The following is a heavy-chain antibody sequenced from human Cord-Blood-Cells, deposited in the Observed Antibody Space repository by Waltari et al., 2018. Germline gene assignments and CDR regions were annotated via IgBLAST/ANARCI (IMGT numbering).Heavy chain of an antibody. Sequence: QVQLVQSGAEVKKPGSSVKVSCKASGGTFSSYAISWLGQAAGQGPEWMGGIIPIFGTANYAQKFQGRVTITADESTSTAYMELSSLRSEDTAVYYCARGFEVGTYGDYYFDYWGQGTLVTVSS. J-gene: IGHJ4*02. CDR1: GGTFSSYA. V-gene: IGHV1-69*01. D-gene: IGHD4-17*01. CDR2: IIPIFGTA. CDR3: ARGFEVGTYGDYYFDY.